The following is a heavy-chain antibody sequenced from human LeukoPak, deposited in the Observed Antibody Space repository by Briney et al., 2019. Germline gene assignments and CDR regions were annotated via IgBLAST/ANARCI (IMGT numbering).Heavy chain of an antibody. CDR2: IRYDGTKR. D-gene: IGHD4-17*01. CDR3: AKGEYGDYDEPHYYFYYMEV. V-gene: IGHV3-30*02. Sequence: PGGSLRLSCAASGFTFRAYAMHWVRQAPGKGLEWVAFIRYDGTKRNYGDSVRGRFTISRDSSKDMMYLQMNSLRAEDTAVYYCAKGEYGDYDEPHYYFYYMEVWGKGTTVTVSS. J-gene: IGHJ6*03. CDR1: GFTFRAYA.